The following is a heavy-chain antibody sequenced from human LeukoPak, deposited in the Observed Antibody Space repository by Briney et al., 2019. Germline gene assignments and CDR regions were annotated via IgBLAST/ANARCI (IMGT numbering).Heavy chain of an antibody. D-gene: IGHD3-10*01. V-gene: IGHV4-59*01. CDR2: FYYTGTT. CDR3: ARDYYGSGSYYD. Sequence: SETLSLTCTVSGGSISSYNYTWIRQRPGKGLEWIGYFYYTGTTNYNPSLKSRVTISVDTSKNQFSLRLRSVTAAYTAVYYCARDYYGSGSYYDWGQGTLVTVSS. CDR1: GGSISSYN. J-gene: IGHJ4*02.